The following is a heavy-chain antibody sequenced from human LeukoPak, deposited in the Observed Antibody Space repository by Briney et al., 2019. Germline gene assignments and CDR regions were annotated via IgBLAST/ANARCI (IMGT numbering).Heavy chain of an antibody. J-gene: IGHJ4*02. CDR3: ARDGYYYDSSGYYF. V-gene: IGHV4-4*07. CDR2: IYTTGIT. D-gene: IGHD3-22*01. CDR1: GGSISSYY. Sequence: SETLSLTCTVSGGSISSYYWSWIRQPAGKGLEWIGRIYTTGITNYNPSLKSRVTMSVDTSKNQCSLKLTSVTAADTAVYYCARDGYYYDSSGYYFWGQGTLVTVSS.